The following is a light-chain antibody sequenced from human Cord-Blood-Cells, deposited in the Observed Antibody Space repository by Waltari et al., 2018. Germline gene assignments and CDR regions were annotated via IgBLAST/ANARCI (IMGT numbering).Light chain of an antibody. Sequence: QSVLTQPPSVSGAPGQRVTISCTGSSSNIGAGYDVHWYQQLPGTAPKPLSYGNSNRPSGVPDRFSGSKSGTSASLAITGLQAEDEADYYCQSYDSSLSGYVFGTGTKVTVL. CDR2: GNS. CDR1: SSNIGAGYD. CDR3: QSYDSSLSGYV. V-gene: IGLV1-40*01. J-gene: IGLJ1*01.